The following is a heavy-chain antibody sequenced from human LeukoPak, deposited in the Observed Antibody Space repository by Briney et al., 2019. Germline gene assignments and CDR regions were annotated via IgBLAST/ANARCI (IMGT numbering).Heavy chain of an antibody. V-gene: IGHV3-74*01. CDR2: INSDGSST. J-gene: IGHJ5*02. D-gene: IGHD3-3*01. Sequence: GGSLRLSCAASGFTFSSYWMHWVRQAPGKGLVWVSRINSDGSSTSYADSVKGRFTISRDNAKNTLYLQMNSLRAEDTAVYYCARAPTVGVFDPWGQGTLVTVSS. CDR1: GFTFSSYW. CDR3: ARAPTVGVFDP.